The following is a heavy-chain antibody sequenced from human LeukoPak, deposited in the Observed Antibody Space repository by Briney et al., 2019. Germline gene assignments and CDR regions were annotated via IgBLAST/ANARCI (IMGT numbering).Heavy chain of an antibody. J-gene: IGHJ4*02. D-gene: IGHD5-18*01. V-gene: IGHV4-34*01. Sequence: SETLSLTCAVYGGSFSGYYWSWIRQPPGKGLEWIGEINHSGSTNYNPSLKSRVTISVDTSKNQFSLKLSSVTAADTAAYYCARVSRIQLWLDYWGQGTLVTVSS. CDR2: INHSGST. CDR1: GGSFSGYY. CDR3: ARVSRIQLWLDY.